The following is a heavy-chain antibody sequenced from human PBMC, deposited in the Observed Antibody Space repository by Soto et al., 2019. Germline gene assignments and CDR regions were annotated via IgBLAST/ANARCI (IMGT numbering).Heavy chain of an antibody. Sequence: PGGSLRLCCAGTGIIFINEAITWVRQAPGKGLEWVSGISRTGSTTFHTGSVKGRFTVSKDISKNTVYLQMNSLRVEDTAIYYCAKDRVSDGIYSSDYWGRGVLVTVS. J-gene: IGHJ4*02. D-gene: IGHD2-15*01. CDR1: GIIFINEA. V-gene: IGHV3-23*01. CDR3: AKDRVSDGIYSSDY. CDR2: ISRTGSTT.